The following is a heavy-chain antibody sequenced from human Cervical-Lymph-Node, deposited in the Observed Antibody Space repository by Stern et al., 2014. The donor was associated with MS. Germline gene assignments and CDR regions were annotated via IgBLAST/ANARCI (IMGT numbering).Heavy chain of an antibody. J-gene: IGHJ6*02. D-gene: IGHD2-15*01. V-gene: IGHV3-30-3*01. CDR2: ISYDGSSK. CDR3: TREDCSGGSCRGMDV. CDR1: RLSISDYA. Sequence: VQLVESGGDVVQPGRSLRLSCAASRLSISDYAMHLVRQAPGKGLEWVASISYDGSSKRYADSVKGRFTISRDNLKNTVYVQMNSLRAEDTAVYYCTREDCSGGSCRGMDVWGQGTTVTVSS.